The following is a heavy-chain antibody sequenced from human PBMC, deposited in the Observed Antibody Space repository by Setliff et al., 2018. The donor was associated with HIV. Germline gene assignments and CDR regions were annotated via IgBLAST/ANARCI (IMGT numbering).Heavy chain of an antibody. CDR2: ISWDGGNT. V-gene: IGHV3-43D*03. CDR3: AKDLGAVAGFYYFDY. D-gene: IGHD6-19*01. J-gene: IGHJ4*02. CDR1: GFTFDDFA. Sequence: GGSLRLSCAASGFTFDDFAMHWVRQAPGKGLEWVSRISWDGGNTYYADSVKGRFTISRDNSKNTLFLQMNSLRAEDTAVYYCAKDLGAVAGFYYFDYWGQGTLVTVSS.